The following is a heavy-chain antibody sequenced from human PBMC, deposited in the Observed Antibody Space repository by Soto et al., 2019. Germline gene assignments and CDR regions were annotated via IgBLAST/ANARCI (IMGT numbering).Heavy chain of an antibody. CDR1: GYTFTGYY. V-gene: IGHV1-2*04. CDR2: INPNSGGT. J-gene: IGHJ6*02. Sequence: ASVKVSCKASGYTFTGYYMHWVRQAPGQGLEWMGWINPNSGGTNYAQKFQGWVTMTRDTSISTAYMELSRLRSGDTAVYYCAIPSDSYYYGMDVWGQGTTVTVSS. CDR3: AIPSDSYYYGMDV.